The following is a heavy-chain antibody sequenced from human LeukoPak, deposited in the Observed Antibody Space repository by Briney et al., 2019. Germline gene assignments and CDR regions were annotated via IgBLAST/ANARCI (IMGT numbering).Heavy chain of an antibody. CDR3: ARVYYGGQHY. CDR2: IYHSGST. V-gene: IGHV4-38-2*01. CDR1: GYSISSGYY. Sequence: SETLSLTCAVSGYSISSGYYWGWIRQPPGKGLEWIGSIYHSGSTYYNPSLKSRVTISVDTSKNQFSLKLSSVTAADTAVYYCARVYYGGQHYFGQGTLVTGSS. J-gene: IGHJ4*02. D-gene: IGHD3-10*01.